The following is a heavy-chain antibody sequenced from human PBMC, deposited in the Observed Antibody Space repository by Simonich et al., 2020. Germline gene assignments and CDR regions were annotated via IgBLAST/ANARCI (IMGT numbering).Heavy chain of an antibody. CDR1: GFTFSSYA. CDR2: ISNDGSNK. Sequence: QVQLVESGGGVVQPGRSLRLSCAASGFTFSSYAMHWVRQAPGKGLEWGAVISNDGSNKYYADSVKGRFTISRDNSKNTLYLQMNSLRAEDTAVYYCAREGLLLDAFDIWGQGTMVTVSS. V-gene: IGHV3-30*07. CDR3: AREGLLLDAFDI. D-gene: IGHD2-15*01. J-gene: IGHJ3*02.